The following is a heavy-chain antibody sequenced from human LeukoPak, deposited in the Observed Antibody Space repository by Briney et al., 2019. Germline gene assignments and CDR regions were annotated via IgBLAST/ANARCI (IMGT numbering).Heavy chain of an antibody. D-gene: IGHD3-10*01. CDR1: GYSISSGYY. CDR3: RGVRFGELFDY. V-gene: IGHV4-61*02. J-gene: IGHJ4*02. Sequence: SETLSLTCTVSGYSISSGYYWRWIRQPAGKGLEWIGRIYTSGSTNYNPSLKSRVTMSVDTSKNQFSLQLSSVTAADTAVYYCRGVRFGELFDYWGQGTLVTVSS. CDR2: IYTSGST.